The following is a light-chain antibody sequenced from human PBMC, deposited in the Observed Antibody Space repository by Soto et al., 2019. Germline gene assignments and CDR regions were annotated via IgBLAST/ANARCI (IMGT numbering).Light chain of an antibody. CDR2: KVS. V-gene: IGKV2-30*01. J-gene: IGKJ4*02. Sequence: DVVMTQSPLSLPVTLGQPASISCRSSQSLVYSDGNTYLNWFHQRPGQSPRRLIYKVSNRDSGVPDSMIGSGLGADCTGKIIRMAAEDGGVYDYLLGTDWPLPALGGGTKVEIK. CDR3: LLGTDWPLPA. CDR1: QSLVYSDGNTY.